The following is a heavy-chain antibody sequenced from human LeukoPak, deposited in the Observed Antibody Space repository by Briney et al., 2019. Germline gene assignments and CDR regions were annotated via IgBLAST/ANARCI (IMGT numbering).Heavy chain of an antibody. D-gene: IGHD6-13*01. CDR1: GFTFGDYA. Sequence: GRSLRLSCTASGFTFGDYAMSWVRQAPGKGLEWVGFIRSKPYGGTTEYAASVKGRFTISRDDSKSIAYLQMNSLKTEDTAVYYCTRDSRPAGTFDYWGQGTLVIVSS. CDR3: TRDSRPAGTFDY. V-gene: IGHV3-49*04. J-gene: IGHJ4*02. CDR2: IRSKPYGGTT.